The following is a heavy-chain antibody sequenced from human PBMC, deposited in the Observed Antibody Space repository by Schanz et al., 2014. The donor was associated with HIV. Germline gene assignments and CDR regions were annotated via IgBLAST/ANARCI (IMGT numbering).Heavy chain of an antibody. V-gene: IGHV3-33*01. CDR3: ARVASEVDGADYGMDV. D-gene: IGHD1-26*01. Sequence: QVHLVSSGGGFVQPGRSLRLSCAASGITFSTSGMHWVRQAPGKGLEWVAVIWYDGSKKYYADSVKGRFTISRDNSKTTRYLQMNSLRGEDSAVYYCARVASEVDGADYGMDVWGQGTTVTVSS. CDR1: GITFSTSG. J-gene: IGHJ6*02. CDR2: IWYDGSKK.